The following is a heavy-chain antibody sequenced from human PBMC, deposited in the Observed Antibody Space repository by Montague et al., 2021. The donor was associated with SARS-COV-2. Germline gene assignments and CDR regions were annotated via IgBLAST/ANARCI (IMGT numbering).Heavy chain of an antibody. CDR3: ARCKTRDWEPDPDAFDV. CDR2: VYYRGTT. V-gene: IGHV4-39*01. D-gene: IGHD1-14*01. Sequence: SETLSLTCTISRGSVDDTNYYWGWIRQPPGKGLEWIGTVYYRGTTYYNPSLKSRVTISIHSSENQFSLNMISLSAADTALYYCARCKTRDWEPDPDAFDVWGQGTMVTVSS. CDR1: RGSVDDTNYY. J-gene: IGHJ3*01.